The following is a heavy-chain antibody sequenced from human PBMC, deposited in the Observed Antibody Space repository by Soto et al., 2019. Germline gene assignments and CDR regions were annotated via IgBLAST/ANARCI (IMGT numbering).Heavy chain of an antibody. Sequence: QVQLVQSGAEVKKPGASVKVSCKASGYTFTGYYMHWVRQAPGQGLEWMGWINPNSGGTNYAQKFQGWVTMTRDTSISTAYRELSRLRSDDSSVYYCARDARGDEAPMDYWGQGTLVTVSS. J-gene: IGHJ4*02. CDR2: INPNSGGT. CDR1: GYTFTGYY. CDR3: ARDARGDEAPMDY. V-gene: IGHV1-2*04. D-gene: IGHD3-10*01.